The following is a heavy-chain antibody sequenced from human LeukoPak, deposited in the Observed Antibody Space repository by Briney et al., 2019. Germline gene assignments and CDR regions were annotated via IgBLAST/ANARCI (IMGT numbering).Heavy chain of an antibody. J-gene: IGHJ6*03. Sequence: ASVKVSCKASGGTFSSYAISWVRRAPGQGREWMGGIIPIFGTANYAQKFQGRVTITTDESTSTAYMELSSLRSEDTAVYYCARGSFWSGYYRYYYYMDVWGKGTTVTVSS. CDR1: GGTFSSYA. CDR2: IIPIFGTA. D-gene: IGHD3-3*01. CDR3: ARGSFWSGYYRYYYYMDV. V-gene: IGHV1-69*05.